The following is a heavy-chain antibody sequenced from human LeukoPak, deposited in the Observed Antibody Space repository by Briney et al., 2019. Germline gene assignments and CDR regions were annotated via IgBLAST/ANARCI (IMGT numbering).Heavy chain of an antibody. D-gene: IGHD2-15*01. CDR3: AREKYPVRYCSGGSCYSGFS. J-gene: IGHJ5*02. CDR1: GYTFTGYY. Sequence: ASVKVSCKASGYTFTGYYMHWVRQAPGQGLEWMGWINPNSGGTNYAQKFQGRVTMTRDTSISTAYMELSRLRSGDTAVYYCAREKYPVRYCSGGSCYSGFSWGQGTLVTVSS. V-gene: IGHV1-2*02. CDR2: INPNSGGT.